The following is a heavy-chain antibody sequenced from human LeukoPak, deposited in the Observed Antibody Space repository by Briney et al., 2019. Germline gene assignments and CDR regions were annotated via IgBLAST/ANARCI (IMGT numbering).Heavy chain of an antibody. CDR2: IKSKTDGGTT. Sequence: KSGGSLRLSCAASGFTFSNAWMNWVRQAPGKGLEWVGRIKSKTDGGTTDYAAPVKGRFTISRDDSKNTLNLQMNSLKTEDTAVYYCTTDASWGEDAFDIWGQGTMVTVSS. CDR3: TTDASWGEDAFDI. CDR1: GFTFSNAW. D-gene: IGHD7-27*01. V-gene: IGHV3-15*07. J-gene: IGHJ3*02.